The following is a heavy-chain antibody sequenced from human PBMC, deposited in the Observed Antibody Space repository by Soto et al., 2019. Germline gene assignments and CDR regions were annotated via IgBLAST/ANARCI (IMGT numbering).Heavy chain of an antibody. CDR2: ISHTGAVT. Sequence: EMQLLESGGGLVQPGGSLRLSCAASGFTFSNYAMTWVRQAPGKGLEWVSAISHTGAVTYYADSVKGRFTISRDNSKNTLYLKMNSLRAEDTAIYYCANSNPHSSNCWFDPWGQGTLVTVSS. CDR3: ANSNPHSSNCWFDP. V-gene: IGHV3-23*01. D-gene: IGHD6-13*01. CDR1: GFTFSNYA. J-gene: IGHJ5*02.